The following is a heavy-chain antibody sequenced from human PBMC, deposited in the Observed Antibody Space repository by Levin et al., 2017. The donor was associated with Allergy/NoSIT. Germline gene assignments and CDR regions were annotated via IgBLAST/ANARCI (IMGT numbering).Heavy chain of an antibody. CDR2: ISSSSSYI. V-gene: IGHV3-21*01. D-gene: IGHD3-22*01. CDR1: GFTFSSYS. CDR3: ARDRGYYDSSGYYQVPDDASDI. J-gene: IGHJ3*02. Sequence: LSLTCAASGFTFSSYSMNWVRQAPGKGLEWVSSISSSSSYIYYADSVKGRFTISRDNAKNSLYLQMNSLRAEDTAVYYCARDRGYYDSSGYYQVPDDASDIWGQGTMVTVSS.